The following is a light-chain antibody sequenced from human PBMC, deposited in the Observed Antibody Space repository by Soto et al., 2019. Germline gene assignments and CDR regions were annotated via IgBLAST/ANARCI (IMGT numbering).Light chain of an antibody. J-gene: IGKJ1*01. V-gene: IGKV3-11*01. CDR3: QQRSSWPVT. CDR1: QSVSRY. Sequence: EIVLTQSPVTLSLSPGERATLSCRASQSVSRYFAWYQQKPGQAPRLLIYDASNRATGVPARFSGSGSGTDFTLTIISLEPEDFAVYYCQQRSSWPVTFGQGTKVDIK. CDR2: DAS.